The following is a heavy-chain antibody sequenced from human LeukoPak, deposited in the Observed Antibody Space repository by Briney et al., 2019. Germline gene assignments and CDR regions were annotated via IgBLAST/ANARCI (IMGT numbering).Heavy chain of an antibody. J-gene: IGHJ3*02. D-gene: IGHD1-26*01. CDR1: GGSISSGSYY. CDR2: IFYSGST. Sequence: SQTLSLTCTVSGGSISSGSYYWGWIRQPPGKGLEWIGNIFYSGSTHYSPSLKSRVTMSVDTSKNQFSLKLSSVTAADTAVYYCARRLSGSYYDAFDIWGQGTMVTVSS. CDR3: ARRLSGSYYDAFDI. V-gene: IGHV4-39*01.